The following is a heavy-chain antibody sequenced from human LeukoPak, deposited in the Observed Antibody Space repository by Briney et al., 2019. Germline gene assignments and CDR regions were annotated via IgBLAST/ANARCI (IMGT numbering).Heavy chain of an antibody. V-gene: IGHV3-74*01. CDR2: INSDGSST. CDR3: ARSHDYGDFSFDY. J-gene: IGHJ4*02. Sequence: GGSPRLSCAASGFTFSSFWMHWVRQAPGKGLVWVSRINSDGSSTSYADSVKGRFTISRDNAKNTLYLQMNSLRAEDTAVYYCARSHDYGDFSFDYWGQGTLVTVSS. D-gene: IGHD4-17*01. CDR1: GFTFSSFW.